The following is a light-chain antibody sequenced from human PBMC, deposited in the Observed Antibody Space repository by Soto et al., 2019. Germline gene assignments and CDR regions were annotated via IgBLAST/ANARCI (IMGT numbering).Light chain of an antibody. CDR2: GAS. CDR3: QQYGSSPKT. Sequence: EIVLTQSPGTLSLSPGERATLSCRASQSVSSSYLAWYQQKPGQAPRLLIYGASSRATGIPDRFSGSGSGTDFTLTISRLEPEDSAVYYCQQYGSSPKTLGQGTKVDIK. J-gene: IGKJ1*01. CDR1: QSVSSSY. V-gene: IGKV3-20*01.